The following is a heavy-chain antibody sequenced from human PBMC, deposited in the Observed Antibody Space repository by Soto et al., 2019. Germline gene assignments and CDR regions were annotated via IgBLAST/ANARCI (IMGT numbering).Heavy chain of an antibody. J-gene: IGHJ6*02. Sequence: SQTLSLTCAISGDSVSSNSAAWNWISQSPSRGLEWLGRTYYRSKWYNDYAVSVKSRITINPDTSKNQFSLQLNSVTPEDTAVYYCARMGEIFGVVTRYYYYGMDVWGQGTTVTVSS. V-gene: IGHV6-1*01. CDR1: GDSVSSNSAA. CDR3: ARMGEIFGVVTRYYYYGMDV. D-gene: IGHD3-3*01. CDR2: TYYRSKWYN.